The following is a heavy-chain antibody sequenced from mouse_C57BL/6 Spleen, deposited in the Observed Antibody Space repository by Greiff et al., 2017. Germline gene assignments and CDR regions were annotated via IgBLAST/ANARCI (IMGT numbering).Heavy chain of an antibody. V-gene: IGHV1-42*01. CDR1: GYSFTGYY. CDR2: INPSTGGT. J-gene: IGHJ3*01. Sequence: VQLKESGPELVKPGASVKISCKASGYSFTGYYMNWVKQSPEKSLEWIGEINPSTGGTTYNQKFKAKATLTVDKSSSTAYMQLKSLTSEDSAVYYCARAANWDGRFAYWGQGTLVTVSA. D-gene: IGHD4-1*01. CDR3: ARAANWDGRFAY.